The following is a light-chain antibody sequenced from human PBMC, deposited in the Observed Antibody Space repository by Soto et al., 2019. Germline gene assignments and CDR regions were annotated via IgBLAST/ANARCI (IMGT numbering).Light chain of an antibody. Sequence: SYELTQPPSLSGSPGQTATITSSGDALPKQYAYWYQQKPGQAPILVIYKDTERPSGLPERFSGSSSGTTVTLTISGVQDGDEYDYYCQSADNSGIYYVFGTGTKVT. CDR2: KDT. J-gene: IGLJ1*01. V-gene: IGLV3-25*02. CDR1: ALPKQY. CDR3: QSADNSGIYYV.